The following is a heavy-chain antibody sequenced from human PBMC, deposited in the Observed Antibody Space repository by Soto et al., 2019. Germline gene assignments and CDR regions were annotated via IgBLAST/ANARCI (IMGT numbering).Heavy chain of an antibody. D-gene: IGHD3-16*01. Sequence: ETLCVTFRVSGESVVAGDYSWSSMRQPPGKGLEWIGHVYFSGSTNYIPSLKSRLTMSVDTAKNQFSLKLNSVTAADTAVYYWERITVDTYMIYWSDPWGHGTQVTVYS. CDR3: ERITVDTYMIYWSDP. V-gene: IGHV4-61*08. J-gene: IGHJ5*02. CDR2: VYFSGST. CDR1: GESVVAGDYS.